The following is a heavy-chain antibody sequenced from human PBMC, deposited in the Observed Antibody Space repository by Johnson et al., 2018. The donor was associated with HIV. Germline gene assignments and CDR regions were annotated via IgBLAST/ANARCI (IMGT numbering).Heavy chain of an antibody. V-gene: IGHV3-53*01. D-gene: IGHD3-22*01. Sequence: VQLVESGGGLIQPGGSLGLSCAASGFSVSNNYMNWVRQAPGKGLEWVSVIYSGGTTYYADSVKGRFTISRDNSKNTLFLQMNSLRAEDTAVYYCAKSQDSSAYDYDFDIWGQGTMVTVSS. J-gene: IGHJ3*02. CDR1: GFSVSNNY. CDR2: IYSGGTT. CDR3: AKSQDSSAYDYDFDI.